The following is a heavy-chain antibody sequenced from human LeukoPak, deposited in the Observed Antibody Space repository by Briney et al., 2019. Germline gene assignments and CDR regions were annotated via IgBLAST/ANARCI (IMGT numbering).Heavy chain of an antibody. J-gene: IGHJ4*02. CDR1: GFTFSRFW. V-gene: IGHV3-7*04. D-gene: IGHD5-12*01. Sequence: GGSLRLSCAASGFTFSRFWMSWVRQAPGKGLEWVANIKQDGSEKHYVDSVKGRFTISRDNAKNSLYLQMNSLRAEDTAVFYCARDGTYTDYDPDFDIWGQGTLVTVSS. CDR2: IKQDGSEK. CDR3: ARDGTYTDYDPDFDI.